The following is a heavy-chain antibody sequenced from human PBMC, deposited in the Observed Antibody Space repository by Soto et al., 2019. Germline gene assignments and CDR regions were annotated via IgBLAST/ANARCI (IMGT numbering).Heavy chain of an antibody. CDR3: ARLIGDSWLDS. CDR1: GYTFNTYG. Sequence: GASVKVSCKASGYTFNTYGFTWVRQAPGQGLEWMGWIGAHNGDTNYVQKFQGRVTINADTSNNQLSLQLNSVTPDDTAVYYCARLIGDSWLDSWGQGTLVTVS. CDR2: IGAHNGDT. V-gene: IGHV1-18*01. J-gene: IGHJ5*01. D-gene: IGHD2-8*01.